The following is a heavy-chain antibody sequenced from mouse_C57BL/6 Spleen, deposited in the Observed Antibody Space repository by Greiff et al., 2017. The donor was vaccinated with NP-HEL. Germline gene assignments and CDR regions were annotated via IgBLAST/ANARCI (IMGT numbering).Heavy chain of an antibody. CDR1: GFTFSDYG. V-gene: IGHV5-17*01. D-gene: IGHD2-1*01. J-gene: IGHJ2*01. Sequence: EVQRVESGGGLVKPGGSLKLSCAASGFTFSDYGMHWVRQAPEKGLEWVAYISSGSSTIYYADTVKGRFTISRDNAKNTLFLQMTSLRSEDTAMYYCARGDYGNYLYYFDYWGQGTTLTVSS. CDR2: ISSGSSTI. CDR3: ARGDYGNYLYYFDY.